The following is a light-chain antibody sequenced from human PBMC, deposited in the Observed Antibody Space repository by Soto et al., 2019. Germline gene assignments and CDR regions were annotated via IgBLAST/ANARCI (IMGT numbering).Light chain of an antibody. CDR2: STN. J-gene: IGLJ3*02. CDR1: SGSVSTSYY. Sequence: QTVVTQEPSFSVSPGGTVTLTCGLSSGSVSTSYYPSWYQQTPGQAPRTLIYSTNTRSSGVPDRFSGSILGNKAALTITGAQAEDASDFFCVLYMGSGIPVFGVGTQRTV. V-gene: IGLV8-61*01. CDR3: VLYMGSGIPV.